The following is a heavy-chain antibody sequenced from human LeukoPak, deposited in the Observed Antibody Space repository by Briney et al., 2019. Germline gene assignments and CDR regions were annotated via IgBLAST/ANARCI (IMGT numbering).Heavy chain of an antibody. D-gene: IGHD5-18*01. CDR2: ISSSGSTI. J-gene: IGHJ4*02. CDR3: AREVWGYSYGGIDY. V-gene: IGHV3-48*03. Sequence: PGGSLRLSCAGSGFIFSFYSLNWVRQAPGKGLEWVSYISSSGSTIYYADSVKGRFTISRDNAKNSLYLQMNSLRAEDTAVYYCAREVWGYSYGGIDYWGQGTLVTVSS. CDR1: GFIFSFYS.